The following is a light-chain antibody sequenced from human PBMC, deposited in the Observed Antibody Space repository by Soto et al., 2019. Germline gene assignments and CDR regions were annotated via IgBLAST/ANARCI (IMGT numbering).Light chain of an antibody. CDR3: QQRANWLT. V-gene: IGKV3-11*01. J-gene: IGKJ4*01. CDR1: QSIGRL. Sequence: EIVLTQSPATLSSSPGESVTLSCRASQSIGRLLAWYQHKPGQAPRLLIYNASNRATGVPARFSGSGSGTDFTLTISNLEPEDFADYYCQQRANWLTFGGGTKVEIK. CDR2: NAS.